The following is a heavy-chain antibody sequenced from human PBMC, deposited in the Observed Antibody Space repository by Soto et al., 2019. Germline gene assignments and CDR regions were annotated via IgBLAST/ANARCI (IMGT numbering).Heavy chain of an antibody. CDR2: ISYDGSNK. Sequence: VQLVESGGGLVQPGGSLRLSCAASGFTFSSYEMNWVRQAPGKGLEWVAVISYDGSNKYYADSVKGRFTISRDNSKNTLYLQMNSLRAEDTAVYYCAKDRSVAVAGKVYYFDYWGQGTLVTVSS. CDR3: AKDRSVAVAGKVYYFDY. V-gene: IGHV3-30*18. J-gene: IGHJ4*02. D-gene: IGHD6-19*01. CDR1: GFTFSSYE.